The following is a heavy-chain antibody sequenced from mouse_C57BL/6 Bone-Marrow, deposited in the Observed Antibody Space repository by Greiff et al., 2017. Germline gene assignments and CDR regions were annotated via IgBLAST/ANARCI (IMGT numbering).Heavy chain of an antibody. D-gene: IGHD1-1*01. V-gene: IGHV1-82*01. Sequence: LQESGPELVKPGASVKISCKASGYAFSSSWMNWVKQRPGKGLEWIGRIYPGDGDTNYNGKFKGKATLTADKSSSTAYMQLSSLTSEDSAVYFCAPHYYGSSYSPCFDVWGTGTTVTVSS. CDR3: APHYYGSSYSPCFDV. CDR2: IYPGDGDT. CDR1: GYAFSSSW. J-gene: IGHJ1*03.